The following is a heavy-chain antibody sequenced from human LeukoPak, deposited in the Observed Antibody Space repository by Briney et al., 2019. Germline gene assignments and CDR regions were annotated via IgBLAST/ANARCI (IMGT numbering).Heavy chain of an antibody. CDR1: GFTFGDYA. CDR3: TRDSNYDILTGAFDY. D-gene: IGHD3-9*01. Sequence: GRSLRLSCTASGFTFGDYAMSWFRQAPGKGLEWVGFIRSKAYGGTTEYAASVKGRLTISRDDSKSIAYLQMNSLKTEDTAVYYCTRDSNYDILTGAFDYWGQGTLVTVSS. J-gene: IGHJ4*02. V-gene: IGHV3-49*03. CDR2: IRSKAYGGTT.